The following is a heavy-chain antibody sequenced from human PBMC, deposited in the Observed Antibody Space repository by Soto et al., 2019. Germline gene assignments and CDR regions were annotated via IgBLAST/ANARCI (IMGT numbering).Heavy chain of an antibody. V-gene: IGHV1-18*01. CDR3: ARWDTVSEEYYYYGMDV. CDR2: ISAYNGNT. Sequence: WASVKVSCKASGYTFTSYGISWVRQAPGQGLEWMGWISAYNGNTNYAQKLQGRVTMTTDTSTSTAYMELRSLRSDDTAVYYCARWDTVSEEYYYYGMDVWGQGTTVTVSS. D-gene: IGHD5-18*01. J-gene: IGHJ6*02. CDR1: GYTFTSYG.